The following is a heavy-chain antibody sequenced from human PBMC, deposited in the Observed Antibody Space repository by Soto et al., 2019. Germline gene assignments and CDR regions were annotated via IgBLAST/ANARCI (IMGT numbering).Heavy chain of an antibody. CDR1: GYSFTSYW. D-gene: IGHD3-16*01. J-gene: IGHJ6*02. CDR3: ARFWGDLNLRIYYYYGMDV. CDR2: IYPGDSDT. Sequence: PGESLKISCKGSGYSFTSYWIGWVRQMPGKGLEWMGIIYPGDSDTRYSPSFQGQVTISADKSISTAYLQWSSLKASDTAMYYCARFWGDLNLRIYYYYGMDVWGQGTTVTVSS. V-gene: IGHV5-51*01.